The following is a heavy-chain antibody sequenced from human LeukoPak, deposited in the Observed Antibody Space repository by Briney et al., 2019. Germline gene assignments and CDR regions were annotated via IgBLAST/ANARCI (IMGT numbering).Heavy chain of an antibody. CDR3: AKDIVVVPTAISYYYYGMDV. V-gene: IGHV3-30*18. D-gene: IGHD2-2*01. Sequence: GGSLRLSCAASGFTFSSYGMHCVPQAPGKGLEWMAVISYDGSNKYYADSVKGRFTISRDNSQNTLYLQMNSLRAEDTAVYYCAKDIVVVPTAISYYYYGMDVWGKGTTVTVSS. J-gene: IGHJ6*04. CDR1: GFTFSSYG. CDR2: ISYDGSNK.